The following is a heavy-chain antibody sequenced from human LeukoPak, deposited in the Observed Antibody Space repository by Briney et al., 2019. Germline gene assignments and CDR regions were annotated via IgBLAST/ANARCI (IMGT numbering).Heavy chain of an antibody. V-gene: IGHV3-23*01. CDR2: ISDNDGTT. Sequence: PGGSLRLSCAASGFNLNNYAMSWVRQTPGKGLEWVSGISDNDGTTYYTDSVRGRFTISRDNSKDTVYLQMKNLRAADTALYFCVRHDSYIPFWGQGSLVTVSS. CDR1: GFNLNNYA. J-gene: IGHJ1*01. CDR3: VRHDSYIPF. D-gene: IGHD5-18*01.